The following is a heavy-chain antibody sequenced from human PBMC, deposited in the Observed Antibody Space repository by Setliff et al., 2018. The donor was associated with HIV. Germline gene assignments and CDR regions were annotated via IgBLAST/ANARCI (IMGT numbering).Heavy chain of an antibody. D-gene: IGHD2-15*01. CDR3: ATYSAGEGGRGH. Sequence: PSETLSLTCAVYGGSFSGYHWSWIRQPPGRGLEWIGYIHSSGTTHYNPSLSSRVTISFDASKKYFSLKLTSVTAADTAMYYCATYSAGEGGRGHWGQGTLVTVSS. J-gene: IGHJ4*02. CDR2: IHSSGTT. CDR1: GGSFSGYH. V-gene: IGHV4-59*01.